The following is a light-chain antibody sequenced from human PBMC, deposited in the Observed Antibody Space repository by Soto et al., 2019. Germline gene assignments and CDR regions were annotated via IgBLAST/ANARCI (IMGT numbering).Light chain of an antibody. CDR3: LHQGRSPPRT. CDR2: RQX. Sequence: ISLTQSACALSLSPGDSVTLSCRASQSLSSSYLAWYVQKPGLAPRLLXXRQXSRATGIPERFIGSGSGKDFTLTISRLEPEYFSVYYCLHQGRSPPRTFGQGTRLDIK. V-gene: IGKV3-20*01. J-gene: IGKJ5*01. CDR1: QSLSSSY.